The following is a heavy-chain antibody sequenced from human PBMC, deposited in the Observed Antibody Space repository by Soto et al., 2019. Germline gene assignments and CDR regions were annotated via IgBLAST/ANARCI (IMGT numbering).Heavy chain of an antibody. V-gene: IGHV4-59*08. Sequence: QVQLQQSGPRLVKPSETLSLTCTVSSGPDRSHNWGWIRQPPGRGLEWIGYVYSTGDPPYNPSLRGRVTISADTSTNDISLTLNSVTAADTAVYYCVRQGIDYLHGLVDVWGQGTTVSVSS. CDR2: VYSTGDP. CDR3: VRQGIDYLHGLVDV. CDR1: SGPDRSHN. J-gene: IGHJ6*02. D-gene: IGHD4-17*01.